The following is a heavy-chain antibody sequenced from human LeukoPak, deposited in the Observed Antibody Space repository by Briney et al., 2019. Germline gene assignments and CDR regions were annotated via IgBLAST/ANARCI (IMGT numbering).Heavy chain of an antibody. CDR2: MNLKSGNA. CDR3: ARVAGSIDY. V-gene: IGHV1-8*03. Sequence: ASVTVSCKASVYTFTTYDINWVRQATGQGLAWMGWMNLKSGNAGYAQNLQGRVTITRDTSISTVYMELSGVRSEDTAVYYCARVAGSIDYWGQGTLVTVSS. CDR1: VYTFTTYD. D-gene: IGHD6-19*01. J-gene: IGHJ4*02.